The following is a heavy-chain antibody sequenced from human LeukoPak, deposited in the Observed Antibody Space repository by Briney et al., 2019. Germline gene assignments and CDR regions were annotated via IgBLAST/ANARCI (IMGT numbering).Heavy chain of an antibody. CDR1: GFTFSSYS. D-gene: IGHD4-17*01. J-gene: IGHJ4*02. V-gene: IGHV3-21*01. CDR2: ISSSSYI. CDR3: ARDGPAVTTDQFDY. Sequence: PGGSLRLSCAASGFTFSSYSMNWVRQAPGKGLEWVSSISSSSYIYYADSVKGRFTISRDNAKNSLYLQMNSRRAEDTAVYYCARDGPAVTTDQFDYWGQGTLVTVSS.